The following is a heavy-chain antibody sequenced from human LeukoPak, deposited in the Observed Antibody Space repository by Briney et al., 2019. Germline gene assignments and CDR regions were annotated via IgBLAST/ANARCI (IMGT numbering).Heavy chain of an antibody. CDR1: SGSFSGYY. D-gene: IGHD6-19*01. CDR2: IKQDGSET. CDR3: ARDAYSSGWPSYYYYGMDV. Sequence: PSETLSLTCAVYSGSFSGYYWSWIRQPPGKGLEWVANIKQDGSETYYVDSVKGRFTISRDNAKNSLYLQMNSLRAEDTAVYYCARDAYSSGWPSYYYYGMDVWGQGTTVTVSS. J-gene: IGHJ6*02. V-gene: IGHV3-7*01.